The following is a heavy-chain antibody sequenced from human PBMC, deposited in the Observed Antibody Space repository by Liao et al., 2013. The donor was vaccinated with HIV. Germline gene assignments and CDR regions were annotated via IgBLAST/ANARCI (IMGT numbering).Heavy chain of an antibody. Sequence: QVQLQQWGAGLLKPSETLSLTCAVYGGSFSGYYWSWIRQPPGKGLEWIGEINHSGSTYYNPSLKSRVTISVDTSKNQFSLKLSSVTAADTAVYYCTREYYCSSTSCYRRYYYYYYMDVWGKGTTVTVSS. CDR2: INHSGST. J-gene: IGHJ6*03. V-gene: IGHV4-34*01. CDR3: TREYYCSSTSCYRRYYYYYYMDV. D-gene: IGHD2-2*01. CDR1: GGSFSGYY.